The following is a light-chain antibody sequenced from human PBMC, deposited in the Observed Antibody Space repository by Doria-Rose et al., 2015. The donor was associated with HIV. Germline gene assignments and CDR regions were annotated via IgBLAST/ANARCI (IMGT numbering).Light chain of an antibody. Sequence: DIVLTQSPGTLSLSPGERATLPCRASQSFSSTYLAWYQQKPGQAPSLLIYDGSTRATGIPDRFSASGSGTDFTLTINRLEPEDFALYYCHQYGTSWTFGQGTKVEV. V-gene: IGKV3-20*01. CDR1: QSFSSTY. J-gene: IGKJ1*01. CDR3: HQYGTSWT. CDR2: DGS.